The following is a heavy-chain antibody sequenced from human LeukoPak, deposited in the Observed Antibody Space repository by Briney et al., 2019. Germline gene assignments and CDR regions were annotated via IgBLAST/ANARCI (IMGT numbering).Heavy chain of an antibody. V-gene: IGHV3-23*01. J-gene: IGHJ4*02. Sequence: GGSLRLSCAASGFTFSSYAMSWVRQAPGKGLEWVSVISGSGGSTYYADSVKGRFTISRDNSKNTLYLQMNSLRAEDTAVYYCAKVRYDSSGYQSPYFDYWGQGTLVTVSS. CDR3: AKVRYDSSGYQSPYFDY. D-gene: IGHD3-22*01. CDR1: GFTFSSYA. CDR2: ISGSGGST.